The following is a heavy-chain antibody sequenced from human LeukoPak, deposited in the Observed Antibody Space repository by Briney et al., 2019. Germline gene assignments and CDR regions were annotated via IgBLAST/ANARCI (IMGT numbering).Heavy chain of an antibody. D-gene: IGHD3-10*01. CDR2: IYNSGST. V-gene: IGHV4-30-2*01. Sequence: EPSQTLSLTCAVSGGSISSGGYSWGWIRRPPGRGLEWIGYIYNSGSTYYNASVKSRVTISVDRSKNQFSLKLSSVTAADTAVYYCTSMVRGVLDAFDIWGQGTMVTVSS. CDR3: TSMVRGVLDAFDI. J-gene: IGHJ3*02. CDR1: GGSISSGGYS.